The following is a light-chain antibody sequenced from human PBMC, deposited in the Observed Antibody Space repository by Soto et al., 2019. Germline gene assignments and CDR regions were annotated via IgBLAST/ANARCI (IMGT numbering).Light chain of an antibody. CDR3: SSYTSTTTRV. Sequence: QSVLPQPASVSGSPGQSITISCTGTSSDVGGYNYVSRYQQHPGKGPKLMIYEVSNRPSGVSNRFSGSKSGNTATLTISGLQAEDEADYYCSSYTSTTTRVFGTGTKVTVL. CDR2: EVS. CDR1: SSDVGGYNY. V-gene: IGLV2-14*03. J-gene: IGLJ1*01.